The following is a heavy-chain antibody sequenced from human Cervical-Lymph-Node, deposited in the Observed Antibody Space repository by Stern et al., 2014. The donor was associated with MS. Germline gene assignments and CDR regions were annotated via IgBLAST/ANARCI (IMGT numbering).Heavy chain of an antibody. CDR2: TIPIFGTA. CDR3: ARAASTTSSYNF. CDR1: GGSFINNV. Sequence: QVQLLESGAEVKKPGSSVKVSCQASGGSFINNVISWVRQAPGQGLEWMGGTIPIFGTALYAQKFRGRVTITADESPRTAYMELSSRRSDDTAVYFCARAASTTSSYNFWGPGTLVTVSS. V-gene: IGHV1-69*01. J-gene: IGHJ4*02. D-gene: IGHD3-10*01.